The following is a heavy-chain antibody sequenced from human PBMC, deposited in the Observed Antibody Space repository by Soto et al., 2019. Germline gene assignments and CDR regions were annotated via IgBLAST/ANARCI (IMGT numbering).Heavy chain of an antibody. CDR3: ARDPSETNDAFDI. V-gene: IGHV4-59*01. Sequence: SETLSLTCTVSGGSISSYYWSWIRQPPGKGLEWIGYIYYSGSTNYNPSLKSRVTISVDTSKNQFSLKLSSVTAADTAVYYCARDPSETNDAFDIWGQGTMVT. J-gene: IGHJ3*02. CDR1: GGSISSYY. CDR2: IYYSGST.